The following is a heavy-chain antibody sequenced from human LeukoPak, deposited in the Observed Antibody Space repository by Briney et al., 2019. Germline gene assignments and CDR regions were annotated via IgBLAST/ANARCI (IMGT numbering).Heavy chain of an antibody. D-gene: IGHD3-16*01. V-gene: IGHV1-69-2*01. CDR2: IDPEDGET. J-gene: IGHJ4*02. CDR1: GNTFTDHY. CDR3: VTHTRLMTF. Sequence: ASVKVSCKVSGNTFTDHYIHWVPQAPGKGLEWMGLIDPEDGETKYAEKFQGRVTISADTSRDVGYMELSSLRSEDTAVYYCVTHTRLMTFWGQGTLVTVSS.